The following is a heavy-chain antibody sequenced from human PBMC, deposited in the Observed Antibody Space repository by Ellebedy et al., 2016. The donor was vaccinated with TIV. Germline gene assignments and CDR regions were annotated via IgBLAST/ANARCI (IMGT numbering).Heavy chain of an antibody. D-gene: IGHD5-12*01. J-gene: IGHJ4*02. V-gene: IGHV1-18*04. CDR3: ARTDLRSDY. Sequence: ASVKVSCXASGYDFSIYGISWVRQAPGQGLEWVGWITVSSGKTDYAQKFQDRVTMTTDIVTRTAYLELKSLKSDDTAVYYCARTDLRSDYWGQGTLVTVSS. CDR1: GYDFSIYG. CDR2: ITVSSGKT.